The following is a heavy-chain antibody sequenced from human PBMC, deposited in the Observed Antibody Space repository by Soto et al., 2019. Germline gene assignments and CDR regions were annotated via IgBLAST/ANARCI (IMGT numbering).Heavy chain of an antibody. CDR3: AREGSFSDYGDYVVKTLSYWYFDL. J-gene: IGHJ2*01. Sequence: EVQLVEPGGGLVQPGGSLRLSCAASGFTFSSYSMNWVRQAPGKGLEWVSYISSSSSTIYYADSVKGRFTISRDNAKNSLYLQMNSLRAEDTAVYYCAREGSFSDYGDYVVKTLSYWYFDLWGRGTLVTVSS. CDR1: GFTFSSYS. D-gene: IGHD4-17*01. CDR2: ISSSSSTI. V-gene: IGHV3-48*01.